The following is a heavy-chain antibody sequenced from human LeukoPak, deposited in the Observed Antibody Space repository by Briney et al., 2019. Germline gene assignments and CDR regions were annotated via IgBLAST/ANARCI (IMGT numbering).Heavy chain of an antibody. V-gene: IGHV3-23*01. Sequence: PGGSLRLSCAASGFTFSSYAMSWVRQAPGKGLEWVSAISGSSSSTYYADSVKGRFTISRDNSKNTLYLQMNSLRAEDTAVYYCARGSGEDYGDYLGDYWGQGTLVTVSS. CDR2: ISGSSSST. J-gene: IGHJ4*02. CDR1: GFTFSSYA. CDR3: ARGSGEDYGDYLGDY. D-gene: IGHD4-17*01.